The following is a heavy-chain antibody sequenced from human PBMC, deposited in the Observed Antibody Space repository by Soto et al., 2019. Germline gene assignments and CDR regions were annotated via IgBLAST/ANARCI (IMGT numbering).Heavy chain of an antibody. V-gene: IGHV1-69*13. CDR1: GGTFSSYA. D-gene: IGHD5-18*01. CDR3: VRGEAYSYGYDYYYYGMDV. CDR2: IIPIFGTA. Sequence: SVKVSCKASGGTFSSYAISWLRQAPGQGLEWMGGIIPIFGTANYAQKFQGRVTITADESTSTAYMELSSLRSEDTAVYYCVRGEAYSYGYDYYYYGMDVWGQGTTVTVSS. J-gene: IGHJ6*02.